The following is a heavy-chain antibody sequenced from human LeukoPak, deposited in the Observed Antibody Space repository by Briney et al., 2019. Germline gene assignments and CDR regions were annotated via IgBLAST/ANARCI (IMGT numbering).Heavy chain of an antibody. J-gene: IGHJ4*02. CDR3: ARGISSSWYWGFDY. D-gene: IGHD6-13*01. CDR2: IIPIFGTA. V-gene: IGHV1-69*01. Sequence: SVKVSCKASGGTFSSYGISWVRQAPGQGLEWMGGIIPIFGTANYAQKFQGRVTISADESTSTAYMELSGLRSEDTAVYYCARGISSSWYWGFDYWGQGTLVTISS. CDR1: GGTFSSYG.